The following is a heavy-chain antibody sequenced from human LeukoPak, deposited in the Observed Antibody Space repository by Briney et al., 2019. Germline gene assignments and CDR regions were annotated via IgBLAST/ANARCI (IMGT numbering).Heavy chain of an antibody. CDR2: ISGNGGST. J-gene: IGHJ6*03. CDR1: GFTFNSYA. D-gene: IGHD2-2*01. V-gene: IGHV3-23*01. CDR3: AKDLRVIVVTYYMDV. Sequence: GGSLRLSCAASGFTFNSYAMTWVRQAPGKGLEWVSSISGNGGSTYYTDSVKGRFTISRDNSKNTLYLQMNSLRAKDTAAYYCAKDLRVIVVTYYMDVWGKGTTVTVSS.